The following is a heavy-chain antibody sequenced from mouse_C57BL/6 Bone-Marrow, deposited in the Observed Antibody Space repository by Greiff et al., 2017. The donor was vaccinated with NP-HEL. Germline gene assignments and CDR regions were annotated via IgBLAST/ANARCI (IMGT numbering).Heavy chain of an antibody. D-gene: IGHD1-1*01. Sequence: EVQLQQSGAELVRPGSSVKMSCKTSGYTFTSYGINWVKQRPGQGLEWIGYIYIGNGYTEYNEKFKGKATLTSDTSSSTAYMQLSSLTSEDSAIYVCARAPLYYDGSSYVGYFDVWGTGTTVTVSS. V-gene: IGHV1-58*01. J-gene: IGHJ1*03. CDR2: IYIGNGYT. CDR3: ARAPLYYDGSSYVGYFDV. CDR1: GYTFTSYG.